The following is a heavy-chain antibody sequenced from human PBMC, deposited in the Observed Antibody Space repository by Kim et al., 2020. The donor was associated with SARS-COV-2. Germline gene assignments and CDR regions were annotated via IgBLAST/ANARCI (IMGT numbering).Heavy chain of an antibody. Sequence: SQKFQGRVTITRDTSASTAYMELSSLRSEDTAVYYCARERFLEWLPEFDYWGQGTLVTVSS. CDR3: ARERFLEWLPEFDY. D-gene: IGHD3-3*01. V-gene: IGHV1-3*01. J-gene: IGHJ4*02.